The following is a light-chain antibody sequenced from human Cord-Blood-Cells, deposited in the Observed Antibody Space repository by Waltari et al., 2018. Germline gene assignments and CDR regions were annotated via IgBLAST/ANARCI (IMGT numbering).Light chain of an antibody. J-gene: IGKJ5*01. CDR3: QQSYSTPIT. CDR2: AAS. Sequence: DIQMTQSPSSLSASVGDRVTITCRASQSISSYLNWYQQKPGKAPKLLMYAASSLQSGVPSRFSGSGSGTDFTLTISSLQPEDFATYYCQQSYSTPITLGQGTRLEIK. CDR1: QSISSY. V-gene: IGKV1-39*01.